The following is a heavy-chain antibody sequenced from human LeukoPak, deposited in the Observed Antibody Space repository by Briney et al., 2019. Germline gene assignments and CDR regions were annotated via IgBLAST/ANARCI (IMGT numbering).Heavy chain of an antibody. Sequence: PGGSLRLSCAASGFTVSSNYMSWVRQAPGKGLEWVSVIYSGGSTYYADSVKGPFTISRDNSKNTLYLQMNSLRAEDTAVYYCARETTFTGSYHDWGQGTLVTVSS. D-gene: IGHD1-26*01. J-gene: IGHJ4*02. CDR3: ARETTFTGSYHD. CDR2: IYSGGST. V-gene: IGHV3-53*01. CDR1: GFTVSSNY.